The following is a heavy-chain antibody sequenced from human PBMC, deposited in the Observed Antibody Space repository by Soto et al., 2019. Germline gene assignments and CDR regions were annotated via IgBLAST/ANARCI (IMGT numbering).Heavy chain of an antibody. J-gene: IGHJ5*02. D-gene: IGHD4-17*01. Sequence: HLQLQESGSGLVRPSQTLSLTCAVSGDSISSGAYSWSWIRQPPGKGLEWIGYIYARGSTYYNPSLKSRVTMSVDRSKNQFSLNLSSVTAADTAVYFCVRTLDYGGSAGSNWFDPWGQGTLVTVSS. V-gene: IGHV4-30-2*01. CDR3: VRTLDYGGSAGSNWFDP. CDR1: GDSISSGAYS. CDR2: IYARGST.